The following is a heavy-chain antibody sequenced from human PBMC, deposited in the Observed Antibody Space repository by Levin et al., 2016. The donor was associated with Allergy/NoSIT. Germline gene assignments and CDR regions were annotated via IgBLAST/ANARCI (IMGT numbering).Heavy chain of an antibody. J-gene: IGHJ4*02. CDR2: ISYDGIDK. CDR3: ARDGDGSGYFKGIFGFDY. D-gene: IGHD6-19*01. Sequence: VRQMPGKGLEWVALISYDGIDKYYADSVKGRFTISRDNSKNTLYLQMNSLRAEDTAVYYCARDGDGSGYFKGIFGFDYWGQGTLVTVSS. V-gene: IGHV3-30*03.